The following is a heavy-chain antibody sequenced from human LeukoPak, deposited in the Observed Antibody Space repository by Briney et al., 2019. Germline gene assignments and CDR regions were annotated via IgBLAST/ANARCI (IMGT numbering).Heavy chain of an antibody. J-gene: IGHJ3*02. CDR3: ARDREWPRAFDI. D-gene: IGHD3-3*01. CDR2: ISSSSSYI. CDR1: GFTFSSYS. Sequence: GGSLRLSCAASGFTFSSYSMNWVRQAPGKGLEWVSSISSSSSYIYYADSVKGRFTISRDNAKNSLYLQMNSLRAEDTAVYYCARDREWPRAFDIWGQGTMVTVSS. V-gene: IGHV3-21*01.